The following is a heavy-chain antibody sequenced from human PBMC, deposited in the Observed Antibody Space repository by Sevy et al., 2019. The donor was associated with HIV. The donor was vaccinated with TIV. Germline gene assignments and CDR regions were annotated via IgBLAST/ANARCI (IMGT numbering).Heavy chain of an antibody. Sequence: ASVKVSCKVSGYTLTQLSMHWVRQAPGKGLEWMGSFDPEDGETIYAQKLQGRVTMTEDTYADTAYMELNSLRSEDTAVYYCATTKDYYDSSGCPFDYWGQGTPVTVSS. D-gene: IGHD3-22*01. CDR3: ATTKDYYDSSGCPFDY. J-gene: IGHJ4*02. V-gene: IGHV1-24*01. CDR1: GYTLTQLS. CDR2: FDPEDGET.